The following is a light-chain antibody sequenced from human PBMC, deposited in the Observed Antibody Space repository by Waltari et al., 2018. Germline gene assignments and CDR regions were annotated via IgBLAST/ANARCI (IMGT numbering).Light chain of an antibody. CDR3: KSYDSGLIAVV. CDR2: DDS. CDR1: SSNIGSPYN. Sequence: QSVLTHPPSVSGAPGQRVTIPCTGSSSNIGSPYNVHWYQQLTGTAPKALNYDDSHRASGVPDRFSGSRSGTSASLAIPVLRAEDEAEYYCKSYDSGLIAVVLGGGTKVTVL. J-gene: IGLJ2*01. V-gene: IGLV1-40*01.